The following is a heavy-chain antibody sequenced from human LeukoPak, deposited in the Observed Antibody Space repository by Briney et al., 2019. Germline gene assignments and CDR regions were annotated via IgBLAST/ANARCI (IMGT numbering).Heavy chain of an antibody. J-gene: IGHJ4*02. V-gene: IGHV3-9*01. CDR1: GFTFDDYA. Sequence: GGSLRLSCAASGFTFDDYAMHWVRQAPGKGLEWVSGISWNSGSIGYADSVKGRFTISRDNAKNSLYLQMNSLRAEDTALYYCAKAAKYYYGSGSYLDYWGQGTLVTVSS. CDR2: ISWNSGSI. CDR3: AKAAKYYYGSGSYLDY. D-gene: IGHD3-10*01.